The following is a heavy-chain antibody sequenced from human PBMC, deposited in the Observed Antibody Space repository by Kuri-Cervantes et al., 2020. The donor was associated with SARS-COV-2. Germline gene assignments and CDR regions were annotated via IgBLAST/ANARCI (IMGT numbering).Heavy chain of an antibody. CDR2: IYYSGST. D-gene: IGHD3-22*01. V-gene: IGHV4-39*07. CDR1: GDSISSSAYY. J-gene: IGHJ4*02. Sequence: GSLRLSCSVSGDSISSSAYYWGWIRQPPGKGLEWIGNIYYSGSTNYNPSLKSRVTISVDTSRNQFSLKLSSVTAADTAVYYCARGTSTFRVITTPFDYWGQGTLVTVSS. CDR3: ARGTSTFRVITTPFDY.